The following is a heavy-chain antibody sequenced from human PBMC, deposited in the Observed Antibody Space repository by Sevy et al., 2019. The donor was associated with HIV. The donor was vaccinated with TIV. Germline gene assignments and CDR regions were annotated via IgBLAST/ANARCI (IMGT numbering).Heavy chain of an antibody. D-gene: IGHD1-26*01. CDR1: GGSISSYY. Sequence: SETLSLTCTVSGGSISSYYWSWIRQSPGKGLEWIGHIYYSGDTNYNPSLKSRVTISVDTSKNQFSLKLSSVTAADTAVYYCARLNSGRFSDPYDPFDIWGRGTMVTVSS. J-gene: IGHJ3*02. CDR3: ARLNSGRFSDPYDPFDI. V-gene: IGHV4-59*08. CDR2: IYYSGDT.